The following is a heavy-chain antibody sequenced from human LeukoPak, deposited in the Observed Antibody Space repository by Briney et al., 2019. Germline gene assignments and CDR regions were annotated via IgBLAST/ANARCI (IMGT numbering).Heavy chain of an antibody. Sequence: ASVEVSCKASGYTFTGYYMHWVRQAPGQGLEWMGRINPNSGGTNYAQKFQGRVTMTRDTSISTAYMELSRLRSDDTAVYYCARVGIRGYSGYDLDYWGQGTLVTVSS. J-gene: IGHJ4*02. D-gene: IGHD5-12*01. CDR1: GYTFTGYY. CDR2: INPNSGGT. V-gene: IGHV1-2*06. CDR3: ARVGIRGYSGYDLDY.